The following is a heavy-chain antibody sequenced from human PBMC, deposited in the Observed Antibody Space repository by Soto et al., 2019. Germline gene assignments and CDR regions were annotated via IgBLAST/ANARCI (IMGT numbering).Heavy chain of an antibody. V-gene: IGHV3-30-3*01. J-gene: IGHJ6*02. CDR1: GFTFSSYA. CDR2: ISYDGSNK. D-gene: IGHD4-4*01. Sequence: QVQLVESGGGVVQPGRSLRLSCAASGFTFSSYAMHWVRQAPGKGLEWVAVISYDGSNKYYADSVKGRFTISRDNSKNTLYRQINSLRAEDTAVYYCARLGRTTVTTPYYYYGMDVWGQGTTVTVSS. CDR3: ARLGRTTVTTPYYYYGMDV.